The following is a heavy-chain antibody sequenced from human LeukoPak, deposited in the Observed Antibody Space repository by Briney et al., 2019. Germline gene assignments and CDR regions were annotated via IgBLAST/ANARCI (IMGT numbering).Heavy chain of an antibody. CDR2: IGSSSSYI. J-gene: IGHJ3*02. Sequence: GGSLRLSCAASGFTFSSYSMNWVRQAPGKGLECLSSIGSSSSYIFYADSVKGRFTISRDNAKNSLYLQMNSLRAEDTAVYHCARVFVEMATIDDAFDIWGQGTMVTVSS. CDR3: ARVFVEMATIDDAFDI. CDR1: GFTFSSYS. D-gene: IGHD5-24*01. V-gene: IGHV3-21*01.